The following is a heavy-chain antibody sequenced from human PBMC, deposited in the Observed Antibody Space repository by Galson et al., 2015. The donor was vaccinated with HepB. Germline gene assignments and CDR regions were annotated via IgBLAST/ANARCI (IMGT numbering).Heavy chain of an antibody. Sequence: SISSGYYWGWIRQPPGKGPEYIGSIYHSGSTYYNPSLKSRVTISVDTSKNQFSLKLSSVTAADTAVYYCARSLAPTGIDYWGQGTLVTVSS. CDR2: IYHSGST. CDR1: SISSGYY. J-gene: IGHJ4*02. V-gene: IGHV4-38-2*01. CDR3: ARSLAPTGIDY. D-gene: IGHD1-1*01.